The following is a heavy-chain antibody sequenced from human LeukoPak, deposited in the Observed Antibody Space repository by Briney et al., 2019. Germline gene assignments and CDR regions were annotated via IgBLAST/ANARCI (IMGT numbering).Heavy chain of an antibody. J-gene: IGHJ5*02. D-gene: IGHD6-13*01. Sequence: PSETLSLTCTVSGGSISSGGYYWSWIRQHPGKGLEWIGYIYYSGSTYYNPSLKSRVTISVDTSKNQFSLKLSSVTAADTAVYYCASHRIAAAGKGGWFDPWGQGTLVTVSS. CDR3: ASHRIAAAGKGGWFDP. CDR1: GGSISSGGYY. V-gene: IGHV4-31*03. CDR2: IYYSGST.